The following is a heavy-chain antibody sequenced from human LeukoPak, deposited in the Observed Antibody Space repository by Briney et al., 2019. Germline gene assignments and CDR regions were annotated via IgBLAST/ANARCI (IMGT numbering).Heavy chain of an antibody. D-gene: IGHD4-17*01. V-gene: IGHV4-34*01. CDR1: GGSFSGYY. CDR2: INHSGST. J-gene: IGHJ6*03. Sequence: SETLSLTCAVYGGSFSGYYWSWIRQPPGKGLEWIGEINHSGSTNYNPSLKSRVTISVDTSKNQFSLKLSSVTAADTAVYYCARTDYGDYGSPDYYYYMDVWGKGTTVTTSS. CDR3: ARTDYGDYGSPDYYYYMDV.